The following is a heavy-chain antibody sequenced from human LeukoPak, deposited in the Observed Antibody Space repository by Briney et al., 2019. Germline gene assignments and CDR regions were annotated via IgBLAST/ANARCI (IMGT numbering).Heavy chain of an antibody. CDR2: ISYDGSNK. V-gene: IGHV3-30*18. CDR3: AKATGYGGYEKQDY. CDR1: GFTFSSYG. D-gene: IGHD5-12*01. Sequence: PGGSLRLSCAASGFTFSSYGMHWVRQAPGKGLEWVAVISYDGSNKYYADSVKGRFTISRGNSKNTLYLQMNSLRAEDTAVYYCAKATGYGGYEKQDYWGQGTLVTVSS. J-gene: IGHJ4*02.